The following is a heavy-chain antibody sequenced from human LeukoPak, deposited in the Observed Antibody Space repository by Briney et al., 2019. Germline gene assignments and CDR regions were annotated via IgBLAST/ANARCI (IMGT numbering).Heavy chain of an antibody. J-gene: IGHJ4*02. CDR2: MNPNSGNT. CDR1: GYTFTSYD. D-gene: IGHD1-26*01. V-gene: IGHV1-8*01. CDR3: ARGLRRVGATDY. Sequence: ASVKVSCKASGYTFTSYDINWVRQATGQGLERMGWMNPNSGNTGYAQKFQGRVTMTRNTSISTAYMELSSLRSEDTAVYYCARGLRRVGATDYWGQGTLVTVSS.